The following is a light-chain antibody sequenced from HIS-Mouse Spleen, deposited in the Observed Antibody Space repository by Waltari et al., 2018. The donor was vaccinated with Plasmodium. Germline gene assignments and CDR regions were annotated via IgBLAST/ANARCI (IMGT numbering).Light chain of an antibody. V-gene: IGKV3-15*01. J-gene: IGKJ3*01. CDR1: QSVSSN. CDR2: GAS. CDR3: QQYNNWSFT. Sequence: EIVMTQSPATLSVSPGERATLSCRASQSVSSNLAWYQQKPGQAPRLLIYGASPRATSIPARFSGSWSGTEFTLTISSLQSEDFAVYYCQQYNNWSFTFGPGTKVDIK.